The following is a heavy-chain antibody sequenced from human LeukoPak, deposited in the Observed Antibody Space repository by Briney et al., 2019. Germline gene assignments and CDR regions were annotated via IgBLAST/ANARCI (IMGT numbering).Heavy chain of an antibody. D-gene: IGHD1-14*01. V-gene: IGHV3-30*18. J-gene: IGHJ4*02. CDR2: ISYDGSNK. Sequence: GGSLRLSCAASGFTFSSYGMHWVRQAPGKGLEWVAVISYDGSNKYYADSVKGRFTISRDNSKNTLYLQMNSLRAEDTAVYYCAKEYRSHYFDYWGQGTLVTVSS. CDR1: GFTFSSYG. CDR3: AKEYRSHYFDY.